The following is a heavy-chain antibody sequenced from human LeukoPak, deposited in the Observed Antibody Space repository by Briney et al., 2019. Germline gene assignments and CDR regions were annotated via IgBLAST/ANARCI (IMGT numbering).Heavy chain of an antibody. CDR3: AKIYGQAMLGYFDY. Sequence: PGGSLGLSCAASGFTFSSYAMSWVRQAPGKGLEWVSAISGSGGSTYYADSVKGRFTISRDNSKNTLYLQMNSLRAEDTAVYYCAKIYGQAMLGYFDYWGQGTLVTVSS. CDR2: ISGSGGST. D-gene: IGHD3-10*02. CDR1: GFTFSSYA. V-gene: IGHV3-23*01. J-gene: IGHJ4*02.